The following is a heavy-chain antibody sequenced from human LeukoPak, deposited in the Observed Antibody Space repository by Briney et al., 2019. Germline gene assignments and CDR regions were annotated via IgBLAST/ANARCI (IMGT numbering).Heavy chain of an antibody. J-gene: IGHJ4*02. D-gene: IGHD6-6*01. CDR1: GFTFSSYW. CDR2: INSDGSST. CDR3: AREAQYSSSENFDY. Sequence: PGGSLRLSCAASGFTFSSYWMHWVRQAPGKGLVWVSRINSDGSSTSYVDSVKGRFTIPRDNAKNTLYLQMNSLRAEDTAVYYCAREAQYSSSENFDYWGQGTLVTVSS. V-gene: IGHV3-74*01.